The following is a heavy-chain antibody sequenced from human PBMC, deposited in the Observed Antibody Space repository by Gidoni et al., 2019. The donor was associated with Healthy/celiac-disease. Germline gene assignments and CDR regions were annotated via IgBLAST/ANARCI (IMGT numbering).Heavy chain of an antibody. CDR2: IDPSDSYT. J-gene: IGHJ4*02. D-gene: IGHD2-15*01. CDR1: GSSFTSYW. Sequence: EVQLVQSGAEVKKPGESLRISCTGSGSSFTSYWISWVRQMPGKGLEWMGRIDPSDSYTNYSPSFQGHVTSSADKSISTAYLQWSSLKASDTAMYYCARGGYCSGGSCLTAADYWGQGTLVTVSS. CDR3: ARGGYCSGGSCLTAADY. V-gene: IGHV5-10-1*03.